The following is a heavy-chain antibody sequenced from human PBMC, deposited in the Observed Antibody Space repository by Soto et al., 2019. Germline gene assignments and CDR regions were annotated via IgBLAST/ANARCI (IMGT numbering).Heavy chain of an antibody. V-gene: IGHV3-23*01. D-gene: IGHD3-22*01. Sequence: GGSLRLSCTASGFTFSSFFMNWVRQAPGKGPEWVSGIDTSGGVTYYADSVKGRFTISRDNSKNTLYLQMDSLRAEDTAVYYCAANRGYNYYYGMDVWGQGTTVTVSS. CDR2: IDTSGGVT. J-gene: IGHJ6*02. CDR1: GFTFSSFF. CDR3: AANRGYNYYYGMDV.